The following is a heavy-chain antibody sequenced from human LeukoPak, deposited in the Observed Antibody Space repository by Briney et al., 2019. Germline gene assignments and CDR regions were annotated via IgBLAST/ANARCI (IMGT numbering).Heavy chain of an antibody. CDR1: GVSISSSY. Sequence: PSETLSLTCTVSGVSISSSYWSWIRQSPGKGLEWIGFIYYTGSTNYNPSLKSRVTISQDTSKNQFSLKLSSVTAADTAVYYCARGRRRMVYANTYFDYWGQGTLVTVSS. V-gene: IGHV4-59*12. J-gene: IGHJ4*02. D-gene: IGHD2-8*01. CDR3: ARGRRRMVYANTYFDY. CDR2: IYYTGST.